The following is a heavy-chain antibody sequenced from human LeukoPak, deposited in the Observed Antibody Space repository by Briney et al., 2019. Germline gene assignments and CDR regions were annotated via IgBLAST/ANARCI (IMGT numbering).Heavy chain of an antibody. CDR1: GFTFDDYG. Sequence: PGGSLRLFCAASGFTFDDYGMSWVRQAPGKGLEWVSGINWNGGSTGYADSVKGRFTISRDNAKNSLYLQMNSLRGESTALYYCARDFYGSGSAFDIWGQGTMVTVSS. D-gene: IGHD3-10*01. J-gene: IGHJ3*02. CDR2: INWNGGST. CDR3: ARDFYGSGSAFDI. V-gene: IGHV3-20*04.